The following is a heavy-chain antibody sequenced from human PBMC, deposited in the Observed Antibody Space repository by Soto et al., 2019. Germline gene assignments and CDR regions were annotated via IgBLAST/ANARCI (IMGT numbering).Heavy chain of an antibody. CDR2: IRSKANSYAT. J-gene: IGHJ4*02. Sequence: HPGGSLRLSCAASGFTFSGSAMHWVRQASGKGLEWVGRIRSKANSYATAYAASVKGRFTISRDDSKNTAYLQINSLKTEDTAVYYCTRHERLKDGSDSDYWGQGTLVTVSS. CDR1: GFTFSGSA. V-gene: IGHV3-73*01. CDR3: TRHERLKDGSDSDY. D-gene: IGHD3-10*01.